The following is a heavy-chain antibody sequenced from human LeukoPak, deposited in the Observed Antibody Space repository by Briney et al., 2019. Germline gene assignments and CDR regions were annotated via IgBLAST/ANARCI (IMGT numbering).Heavy chain of an antibody. Sequence: GGSLRLSCAASGFTFSSYSMNWVRQAPGKGLEWVSYISSSSTIYYADSVKGRFTISRDNAKNSLYLQMNSLRAEDTAVYYCAKSSSTSYDFDYWGQGTPVTVSS. CDR3: AKSSSTSYDFDY. V-gene: IGHV3-48*04. CDR2: ISSSSTI. CDR1: GFTFSSYS. D-gene: IGHD2-2*01. J-gene: IGHJ4*02.